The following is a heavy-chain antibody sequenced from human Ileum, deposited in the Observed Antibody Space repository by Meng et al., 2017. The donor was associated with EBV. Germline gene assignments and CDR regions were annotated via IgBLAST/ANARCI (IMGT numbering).Heavy chain of an antibody. CDR2: ISGSSTYL. Sequence: EVHLGESGGGLVKPGGSLRLSCTASGFTFSAYTMNWVSQAPGKGLEWVSSISGSSTYLYYAESLKGRFTISRDNAKNSLYLQMTSLRAEDTAVYYCTRGINNDFWGQGTLVTVSS. CDR3: TRGINNDF. J-gene: IGHJ4*02. CDR1: GFTFSAYT. D-gene: IGHD2-21*01. V-gene: IGHV3-21*01.